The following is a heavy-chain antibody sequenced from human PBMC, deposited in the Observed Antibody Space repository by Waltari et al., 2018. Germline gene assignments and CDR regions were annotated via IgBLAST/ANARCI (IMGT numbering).Heavy chain of an antibody. Sequence: EVQPVESGGGWVKPGGSLRLPCAALGSPFSPFGWAWVRQAPGKGLEWVAKIKQDGSEKYYVDSVKGRFTISRDNAKNSLYLQMNSLRAEDTAVYYCATSGRHSGNFWGQGTLVTVSS. D-gene: IGHD1-26*01. V-gene: IGHV3-7*03. J-gene: IGHJ4*02. CDR1: GSPFSPFG. CDR3: ATSGRHSGNF. CDR2: IKQDGSEK.